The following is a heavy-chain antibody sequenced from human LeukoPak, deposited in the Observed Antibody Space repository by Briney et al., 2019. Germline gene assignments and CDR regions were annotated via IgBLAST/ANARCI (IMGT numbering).Heavy chain of an antibody. Sequence: PGGSLRLSCAASRFTVSSNYMSWVRQAPGKGLEWVSVIYSCGSTYYADSVKGRFTISRDNSKNSLYLQMNSLRAEDTAVYYCAELGITMIGGVWGKGTTVTISS. CDR2: IYSCGST. D-gene: IGHD3-10*02. CDR3: AELGITMIGGV. V-gene: IGHV3-66*01. J-gene: IGHJ6*04. CDR1: RFTVSSNY.